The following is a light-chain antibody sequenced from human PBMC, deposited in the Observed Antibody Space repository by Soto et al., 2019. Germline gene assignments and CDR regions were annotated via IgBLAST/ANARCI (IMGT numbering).Light chain of an antibody. CDR1: QGIRNF. V-gene: IGKV1-27*01. CDR2: AAS. Sequence: DIQMTQSPTSLSASVGDRVTITCRASQGIRNFVAWYQQKPGKPPKLLMYAASTLQSRVPYRFSGSGSGTDFTLTINSLQPEAVATYSCQKYSSVPVFGPGTKVEI. CDR3: QKYSSVPV. J-gene: IGKJ3*01.